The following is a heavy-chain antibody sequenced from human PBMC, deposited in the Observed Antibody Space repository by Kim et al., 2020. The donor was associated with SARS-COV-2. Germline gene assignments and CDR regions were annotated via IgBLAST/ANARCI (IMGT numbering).Heavy chain of an antibody. Sequence: SGPTLVNPTQTLTLTCTFSGFSLSTRGMCVSWIRQPPGKALEWLARIDWDDDKFYSTSLKTRLTISKETSKNQVVLTMTNMDPVDTATYYCVRSDGGDLRYDYWGQGTLVTVSS. CDR1: GFSLSTRGMC. V-gene: IGHV2-70*17. D-gene: IGHD3-16*01. CDR2: IDWDDDK. J-gene: IGHJ4*02. CDR3: VRSDGGDLRYDY.